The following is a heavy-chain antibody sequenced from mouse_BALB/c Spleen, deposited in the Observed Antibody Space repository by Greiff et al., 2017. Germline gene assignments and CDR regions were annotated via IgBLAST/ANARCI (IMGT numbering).Heavy chain of an antibody. J-gene: IGHJ2*01. V-gene: IGHV5-6*01. CDR1: GFTFSSYG. Sequence: EVKLVESGGDLVKPGGSLKLSCAASGFTFSSYGMSWVRQTPDKRLEWVATISSGGSYTYYPDSVNGRFTISRDNAKNTLYLRMSSLKSEDTAMYYCARQDSYYFDYWGQGTTLTVSS. CDR2: ISSGGSYT. CDR3: ARQDSYYFDY.